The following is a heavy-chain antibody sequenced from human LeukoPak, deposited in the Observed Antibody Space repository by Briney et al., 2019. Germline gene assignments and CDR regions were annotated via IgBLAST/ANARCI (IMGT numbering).Heavy chain of an antibody. Sequence: GSLRLSCAASGFTFSSYSMNWVRQPPGKGLEWIGEINHSGSTNYNPSLKSRVTISVDTSKNQFSLKLSSVTAADTAVYYCASLLHPLTDYGDAYYFDYWGQGTLVTVSS. D-gene: IGHD4-17*01. CDR3: ASLLHPLTDYGDAYYFDY. CDR2: INHSGST. J-gene: IGHJ4*02. CDR1: GFTFSSYS. V-gene: IGHV4-34*01.